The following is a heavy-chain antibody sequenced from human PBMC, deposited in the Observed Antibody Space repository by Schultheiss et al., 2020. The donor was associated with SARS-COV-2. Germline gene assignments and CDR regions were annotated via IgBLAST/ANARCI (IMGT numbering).Heavy chain of an antibody. CDR1: GGSITSYY. D-gene: IGHD3-3*01. V-gene: IGHV2-70*12. Sequence: QTLSLTCTVSGGSITSYYWNWIRQTPGKGLEWLALIDWDDDKYYSTSLKSRLTITKDTSKNQVVLTMTNMDPVDTATYYCAHRRYDFWSGSYYFDYWGQGTLVTVSS. CDR2: IDWDDDK. CDR3: AHRRYDFWSGSYYFDY. J-gene: IGHJ4*02.